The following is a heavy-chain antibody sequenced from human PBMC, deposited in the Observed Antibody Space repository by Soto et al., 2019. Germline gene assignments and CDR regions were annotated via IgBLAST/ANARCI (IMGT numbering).Heavy chain of an antibody. J-gene: IGHJ4*02. CDR1: GFTFSSYA. V-gene: IGHV3-23*01. CDR3: AKATRVDSGYEIYYFDY. CDR2: ISGSGGST. D-gene: IGHD5-12*01. Sequence: GGSLRLSCAASGFTFSSYAMSWVRQAPGKGLEWVSAISGSGGSTYYADSVKGRFTISRDNSKNTLYLQMNSLRAEDTAVYYCAKATRVDSGYEIYYFDYWGQGTLVTVSS.